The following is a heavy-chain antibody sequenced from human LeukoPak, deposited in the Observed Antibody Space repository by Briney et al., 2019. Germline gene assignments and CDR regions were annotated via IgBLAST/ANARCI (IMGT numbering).Heavy chain of an antibody. CDR3: ARDSGRESGSYYIRFDP. D-gene: IGHD3-10*01. Sequence: SETLSLTCTVSGASINSDFWSWIRQPPGKGLEWIVYIYYSGSTYYNPSLKSRVTISVDTSKNRFSLKRSSVTAADTAVYYCARDSGRESGSYYIRFDPWGQGTLVTVSS. J-gene: IGHJ5*02. CDR2: IYYSGST. CDR1: GASINSDF. V-gene: IGHV4-59*01.